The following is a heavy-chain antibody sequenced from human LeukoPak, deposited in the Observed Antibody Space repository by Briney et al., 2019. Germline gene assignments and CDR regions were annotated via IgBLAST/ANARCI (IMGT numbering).Heavy chain of an antibody. CDR1: GYTFTNYY. CDR2: ISPTGGST. V-gene: IGHV1-46*01. D-gene: IGHD2-2*01. CDR3: AREGPSAMGPPDY. Sequence: ASLKVSCKASGYTFTNYYIYWLRQAPGQGLEWMGMISPTGGSTNYAQKFQGRITVTRVTSTSTVYMEVSCLRSEDTAVYYCAREGPSAMGPPDYWGQGTLVTVSS. J-gene: IGHJ4*02.